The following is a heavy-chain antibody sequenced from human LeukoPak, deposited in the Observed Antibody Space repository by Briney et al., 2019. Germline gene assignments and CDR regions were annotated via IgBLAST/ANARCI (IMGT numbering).Heavy chain of an antibody. V-gene: IGHV3-48*04. D-gene: IGHD6-6*01. J-gene: IGHJ4*02. CDR1: AFTFSSYS. Sequence: GGSLRLSCAASAFTFSSYSMNWVRQAPGKGLEWVSYISGGSSTIYYADSVKGRFTISRDNAKNSLYLQMNSLRAEDTAVYYCARDKGLADYWGQGTLVTVSS. CDR2: ISGGSSTI. CDR3: ARDKGLADY.